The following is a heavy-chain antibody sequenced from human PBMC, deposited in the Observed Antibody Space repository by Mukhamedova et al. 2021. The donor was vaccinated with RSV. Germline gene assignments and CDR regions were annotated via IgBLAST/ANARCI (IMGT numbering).Heavy chain of an antibody. CDR2: T. V-gene: IGHV4-39*01. Sequence: TYYNPSLKSRVTISVDTSKNQFSLKLSSVTAADTAVYYCARQTIGRGWYFDLWGRGTLVTFSS. J-gene: IGHJ2*01. D-gene: IGHD1-14*01. CDR3: ARQTIGRGWYFDL.